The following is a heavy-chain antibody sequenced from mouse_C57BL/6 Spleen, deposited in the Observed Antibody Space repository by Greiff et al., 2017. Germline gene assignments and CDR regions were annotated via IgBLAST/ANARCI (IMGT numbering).Heavy chain of an antibody. CDR3: ARSGGYSNYAWFAY. CDR1: GYAFSSSW. J-gene: IGHJ3*01. Sequence: QVQLQQSGPELVKPGASVKFSCKASGYAFSSSWMNWVKQRPGKGLEWIGRIYPGDGDTTFNGKFKGKATLTADKSSSTAYMQLSSLTSEDSAVYFCARSGGYSNYAWFAYWGQGTLVTVSA. D-gene: IGHD2-5*01. V-gene: IGHV1-82*01. CDR2: IYPGDGDT.